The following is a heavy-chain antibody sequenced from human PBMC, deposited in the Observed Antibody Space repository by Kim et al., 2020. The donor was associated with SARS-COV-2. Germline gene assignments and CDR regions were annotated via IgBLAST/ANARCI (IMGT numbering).Heavy chain of an antibody. Sequence: ASVKVSCKASGYTFTSYYMHWVRQAPGQGLEWMGIINPSGGSTSYAQKFQGRVTMTRDTSTSTVYMELSSLRSEDTAVYYCASLEPSRYCSGGSCYSDSYYYYGMDVWGQGTTVTVSS. CDR1: GYTFTSYY. V-gene: IGHV1-46*01. CDR2: INPSGGST. CDR3: ASLEPSRYCSGGSCYSDSYYYYGMDV. D-gene: IGHD2-15*01. J-gene: IGHJ6*02.